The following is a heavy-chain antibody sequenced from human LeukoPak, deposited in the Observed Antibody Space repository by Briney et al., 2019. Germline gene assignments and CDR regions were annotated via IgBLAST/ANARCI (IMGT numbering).Heavy chain of an antibody. CDR3: ARFAVHRRLLVTGQFGLDY. CDR1: GYTFTSYY. CDR2: INPSGGNI. J-gene: IGHJ4*02. V-gene: IGHV1-46*01. Sequence: ASVKVSCKASGYTFTSYYMYWVRQAPGQGLEWMGLINPSGGNIRYAQKFQGRVTMTRDTSTSTVYVELSSLRSEDTAVYYCARFAVHRRLLVTGQFGLDYWGQGTLVTVSS. D-gene: IGHD3-9*01.